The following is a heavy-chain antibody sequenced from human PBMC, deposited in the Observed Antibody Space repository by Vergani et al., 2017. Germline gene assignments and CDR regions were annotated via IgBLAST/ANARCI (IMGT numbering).Heavy chain of an antibody. CDR1: GGSISSGSYY. V-gene: IGHV4-61*02. J-gene: IGHJ5*02. CDR3: ARGVGPAYYDGSGSYYKGYNWFDP. Sequence: QVQLQESGPGLVKPSQTLSLTCTVSGGSISSGSYYWSWIRQPAGKGLEWIGRIYTSGSTNYNPSLKSRVTMSVDTSKNQFSLKLSSVTAADTAVYYCARGVGPAYYDGSGSYYKGYNWFDPWGQGTLVTVSS. CDR2: IYTSGST. D-gene: IGHD3-10*01.